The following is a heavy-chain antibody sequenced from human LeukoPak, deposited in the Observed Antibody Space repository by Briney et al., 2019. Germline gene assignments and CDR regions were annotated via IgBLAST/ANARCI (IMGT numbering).Heavy chain of an antibody. CDR3: AKATYCGGDCFYWYFDL. J-gene: IGHJ2*01. V-gene: IGHV3-23*01. Sequence: GGSLRLSCAASGFTFSSYAMSWVRQAPGKGLEWVSVISSSGASTYYADSVKGRFTISRDNSKDTLYLQMNSLRAEDTAVYYCAKATYCGGDCFYWYFDLWGRGTLVTVSS. CDR2: ISSSGAST. D-gene: IGHD2-21*02. CDR1: GFTFSSYA.